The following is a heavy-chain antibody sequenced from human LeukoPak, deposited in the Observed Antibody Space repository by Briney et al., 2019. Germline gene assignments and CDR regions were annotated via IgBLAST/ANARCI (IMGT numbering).Heavy chain of an antibody. J-gene: IGHJ3*02. V-gene: IGHV1-46*01. CDR2: INPSGGST. D-gene: IGHD6-13*01. CDR1: GYIFTSYG. CDR3: ARGPGYSSSWYYGAFDI. Sequence: ASVKVSCKASGYIFTSYGINWVRQAPGQGLEWMGIINPSGGSTSYAQKFQGRVTMTRDTSTSTVYMELSSLRSEDTAVYYCARGPGYSSSWYYGAFDIWGQGTMVTVSS.